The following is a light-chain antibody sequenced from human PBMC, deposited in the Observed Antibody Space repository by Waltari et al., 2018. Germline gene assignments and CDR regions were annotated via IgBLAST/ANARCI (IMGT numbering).Light chain of an antibody. CDR3: ASYVVGGARV. Sequence: QSILSQPASLSGSPGQSITISCRGTSRDVGGYDYVSWYLQHPGQVPRLILYDVNKRPSGSSSRFSGSKCGNLASLTISDLQPDDEADYYCASYVVGGARVFGGGTKLTVL. CDR2: DVN. V-gene: IGLV2-14*03. J-gene: IGLJ3*02. CDR1: SRDVGGYDY.